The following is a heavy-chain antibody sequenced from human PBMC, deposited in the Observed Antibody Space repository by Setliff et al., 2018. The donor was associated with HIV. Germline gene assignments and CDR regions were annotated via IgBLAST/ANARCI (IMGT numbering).Heavy chain of an antibody. J-gene: IGHJ3*02. V-gene: IGHV4-59*01. CDR3: ARGVTHPPPFGAFDI. CDR1: GGSISTYH. CDR2: IYKSGST. D-gene: IGHD5-18*01. Sequence: ASETLSLTCSVSGGSISTYHWSWIRQPPGKGLEWIGYIYKSGSTNYSPSLKSRVTISVDTSKNQFSLKLRSVTAADTAFYYCARGVTHPPPFGAFDIWGQGTMVTVSS.